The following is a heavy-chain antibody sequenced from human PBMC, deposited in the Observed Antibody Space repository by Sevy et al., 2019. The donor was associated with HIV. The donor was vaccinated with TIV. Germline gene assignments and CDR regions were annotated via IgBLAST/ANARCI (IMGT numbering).Heavy chain of an antibody. Sequence: GGSLRLSCAASGFTFSDYYISWIRQAPGKGLEWVSYISSSGSTIYYADSVKGRFTISRDNAKNSLYLQMNSLRAEDTAVYYCARVVYCGGDCYSRSDGTIDYWGQGTLVTVSS. CDR2: ISSSGSTI. J-gene: IGHJ4*02. CDR3: ARVVYCGGDCYSRSDGTIDY. D-gene: IGHD2-21*02. V-gene: IGHV3-11*01. CDR1: GFTFSDYY.